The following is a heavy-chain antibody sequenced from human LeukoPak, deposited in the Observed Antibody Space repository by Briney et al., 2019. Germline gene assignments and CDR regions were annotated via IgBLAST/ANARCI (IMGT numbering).Heavy chain of an antibody. CDR2: IYYSGST. J-gene: IGHJ4*02. CDR3: ARRLAEGCTNGVCYTEYYFDY. Sequence: PSETLSLTCTVSGGSISSSSYYWGWIRQPPGKGPEWIGNIYYSGSTYYNPSLKSRVTISVDTSKNQFSLKLSSVTAADTAVYYCARRLAEGCTNGVCYTEYYFDYWGQGTLVTVSS. CDR1: GGSISSSSYY. D-gene: IGHD2-8*01. V-gene: IGHV4-39*01.